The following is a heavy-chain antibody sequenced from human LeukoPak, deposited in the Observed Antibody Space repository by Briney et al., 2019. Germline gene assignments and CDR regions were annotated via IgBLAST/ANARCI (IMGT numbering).Heavy chain of an antibody. CDR2: INPNSGGT. D-gene: IGHD2-2*01. CDR3: ARAGAAAPPTFDY. CDR1: GYTFTGYY. Sequence: ASVKVSCKASGYTFTGYYMHWVRQAPGQGLEWMGWINPNSGGTNYAQKFQGRVTMTRDTSISTAYMELSRLRSDDTAVYYCARAGAAAPPTFDYWGQGTLVTVSS. J-gene: IGHJ4*02. V-gene: IGHV1-2*02.